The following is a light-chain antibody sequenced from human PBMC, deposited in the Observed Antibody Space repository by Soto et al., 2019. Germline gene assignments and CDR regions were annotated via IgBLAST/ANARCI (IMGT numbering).Light chain of an antibody. CDR3: QAYDYSLTAVV. CDR1: NSNLGAGYD. Sequence: QSVLTQPPSVSGAPGQRVTISCTGNNSNLGAGYDVHWYQQFPGAAPKLVVFGNRNRPSGVPERFSGSKSGTSASLAITGLQAEDEADYYCQAYDYSLTAVVFGGGTKLTVL. J-gene: IGLJ3*02. V-gene: IGLV1-40*01. CDR2: GNR.